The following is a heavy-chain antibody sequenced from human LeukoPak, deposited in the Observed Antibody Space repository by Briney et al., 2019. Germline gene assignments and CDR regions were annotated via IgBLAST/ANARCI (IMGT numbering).Heavy chain of an antibody. D-gene: IGHD1-14*01. V-gene: IGHV1-69*05. CDR3: ARGGTVLRTNYYFDY. Sequence: ASVKVSCKASGGTFSSYAISWVRQAPGQGLEWMGGIIPIFGTAKYAQKFQGRVTITTDDSTSTAYMELSSLRSDDTAVYYCARGGTVLRTNYYFDYWGQGTLVTVSS. J-gene: IGHJ4*02. CDR1: GGTFSSYA. CDR2: IIPIFGTA.